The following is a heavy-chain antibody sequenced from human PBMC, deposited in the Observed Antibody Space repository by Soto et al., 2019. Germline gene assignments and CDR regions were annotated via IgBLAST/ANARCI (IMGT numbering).Heavy chain of an antibody. D-gene: IGHD2-2*01. V-gene: IGHV4-59*01. CDR1: GGSIISYY. Sequence: SETLSLTCTVSGGSIISYYWSWIRQPPGKGLEWIGYIYYIGSTNYNPSLKSRVTISVDTSKNQFSLKLSSVTAADTAVYYCARGLRRQLLNWFDPWGQGTLVTVSS. J-gene: IGHJ5*02. CDR2: IYYIGST. CDR3: ARGLRRQLLNWFDP.